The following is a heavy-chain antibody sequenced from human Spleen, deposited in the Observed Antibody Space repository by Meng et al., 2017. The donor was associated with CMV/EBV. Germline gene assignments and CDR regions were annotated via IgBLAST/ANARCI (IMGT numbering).Heavy chain of an antibody. J-gene: IGHJ4*01. D-gene: IGHD3-10*01. V-gene: IGHV3-53*01. CDR1: GFTFSSYE. Sequence: GESLKISCAASGFTFSSYEMNWVRQTPGKGLEWVSKVYSSGTSYYTDSVKGRLTISRDSSKNTVNLEMNGLRADDTAVYYCTRDRGDLMYYFDYWGHGTLVTVSS. CDR3: TRDRGDLMYYFDY. CDR2: VYSSGTS.